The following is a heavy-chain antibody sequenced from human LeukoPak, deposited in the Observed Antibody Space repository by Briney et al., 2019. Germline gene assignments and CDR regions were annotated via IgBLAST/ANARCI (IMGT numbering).Heavy chain of an antibody. Sequence: GGSLRLSCASSGFTFSSYAMSWVRQAPGKGLEWVSAISGSGGSTYYADSVKGRFTISRDNSKNTLYLQMNSLRAEDTAVYYCAKGHSGSYYFQHWGQGTLVTVSS. CDR1: GFTFSSYA. CDR3: AKGHSGSYYFQH. CDR2: ISGSGGST. V-gene: IGHV3-23*01. J-gene: IGHJ1*01. D-gene: IGHD1-26*01.